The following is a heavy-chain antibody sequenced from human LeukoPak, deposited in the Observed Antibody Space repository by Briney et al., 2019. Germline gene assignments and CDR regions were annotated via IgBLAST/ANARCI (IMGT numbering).Heavy chain of an antibody. V-gene: IGHV1-2*06. CDR1: GYTFTGYY. Sequence: ASVKVSCKASGYTFTGYYMHWVRQAHGQGLEWMGRINPNSGGTNYAQKFQGRVTMTRDTSISTAYMELSRLRSDDTAVYYCARDRRFGELSTYFDYWGQGTLVTVSS. J-gene: IGHJ4*02. D-gene: IGHD3-10*01. CDR3: ARDRRFGELSTYFDY. CDR2: INPNSGGT.